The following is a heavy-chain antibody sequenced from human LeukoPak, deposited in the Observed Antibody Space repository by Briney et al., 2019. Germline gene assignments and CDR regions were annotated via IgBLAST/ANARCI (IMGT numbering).Heavy chain of an antibody. D-gene: IGHD6-6*01. V-gene: IGHV4-34*01. Sequence: PSETLSLPCAVYGGFFSGYYWSWMRQPPGKGLEWIGEINDNGSTNYNPSLKSRVTISVDTSKNQFSLKLSSVTAADTAVYNCARDSSSSSLGYFQHCGQGTLVAVSS. J-gene: IGHJ1*01. CDR1: GGFFSGYY. CDR3: ARDSSSSSLGYFQH. CDR2: INDNGST.